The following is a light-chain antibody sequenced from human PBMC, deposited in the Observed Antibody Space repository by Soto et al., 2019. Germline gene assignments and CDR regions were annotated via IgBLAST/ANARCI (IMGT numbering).Light chain of an antibody. Sequence: QSVLTQPPSVSGAPGQRITISCTGSSSNIGADYDVHWYQQFPGTAPKLLIDGNVDRPSGVPDRFSAFKSGTSASLAITGLQAEDEADYYCQAYDTSLSGVVFGTGTQLTVL. CDR2: GNV. J-gene: IGLJ1*01. CDR1: SSNIGADYD. V-gene: IGLV1-40*01. CDR3: QAYDTSLSGVV.